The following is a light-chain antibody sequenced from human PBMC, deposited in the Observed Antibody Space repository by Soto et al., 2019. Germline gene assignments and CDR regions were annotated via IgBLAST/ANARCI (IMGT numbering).Light chain of an antibody. Sequence: EVVLTQSPATLSLSPGERATLSCRASQTVGGHFAWYQQKPGQAPRLLISETSNRATGIPGRFSGSGSGTDVTLTISSLEPEDFAVYYCQQRSNWPITFGQGTRLEIK. CDR1: QTVGGH. J-gene: IGKJ5*01. V-gene: IGKV3-11*01. CDR3: QQRSNWPIT. CDR2: ETS.